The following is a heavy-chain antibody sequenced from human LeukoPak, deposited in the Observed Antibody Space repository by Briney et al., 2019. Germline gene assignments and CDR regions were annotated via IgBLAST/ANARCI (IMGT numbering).Heavy chain of an antibody. Sequence: PGGSLRLSCAASGFTFSSYAMSWVRQAPGKGLEWVAVISYDGSNKYYADSVKGRFTISRDNSKNTLYLQMNSLRAEDTAVYYCAKDRMIVVGWFDYWGQGTLVTVSS. CDR1: GFTFSSYA. V-gene: IGHV3-30*18. CDR3: AKDRMIVVGWFDY. J-gene: IGHJ4*02. D-gene: IGHD3-22*01. CDR2: ISYDGSNK.